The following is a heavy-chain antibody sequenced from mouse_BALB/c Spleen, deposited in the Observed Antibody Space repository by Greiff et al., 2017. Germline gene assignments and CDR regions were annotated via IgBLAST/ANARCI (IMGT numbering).Heavy chain of an antibody. CDR1: GFSLSRYS. CDR2: IWGGGST. CDR3: ARNGPTVVAPFAY. Sequence: QVQLKESGPGLVAPSQSLSITCTVSGFSLSRYSVHWVRQPPGKGLEWLGMIWGGGSTDYNSALKSRLSISKDNSKSQVFLKMNSLQTDDTAMYYCARNGPTVVAPFAYWGQGTLVTVSA. D-gene: IGHD1-1*01. V-gene: IGHV2-6-4*01. J-gene: IGHJ3*01.